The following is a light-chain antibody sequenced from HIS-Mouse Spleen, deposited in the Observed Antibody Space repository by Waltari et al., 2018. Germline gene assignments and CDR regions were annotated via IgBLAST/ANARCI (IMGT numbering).Light chain of an antibody. J-gene: IGLJ2*01. Sequence: SYELTQPPSVSVSPGQTASITCSRDAFPKKYAYWYQQKSGQAPVLVIYEDSKRPSGIPERFSGSSSGTMATLTISGAQVEDEADYYCYSTDSSGNHRVFGGGTKLTVL. CDR1: AFPKKY. CDR3: YSTDSSGNHRV. V-gene: IGLV3-10*01. CDR2: EDS.